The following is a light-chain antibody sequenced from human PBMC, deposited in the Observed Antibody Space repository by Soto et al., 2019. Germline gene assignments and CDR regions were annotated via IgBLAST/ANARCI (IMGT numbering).Light chain of an antibody. CDR2: GAS. CDR1: QSVSSN. V-gene: IGKV3-15*01. Sequence: EIVMTQSPAPLSVSPGERATLSCRASQSVSSNLALYQQKPGQAPRLLIYGASTRATGIPARFSCSGSGTEFTLTINSLQSEDFAVYYCQQYNNWPPTWTFGQGTKVEIK. J-gene: IGKJ1*01. CDR3: QQYNNWPPTWT.